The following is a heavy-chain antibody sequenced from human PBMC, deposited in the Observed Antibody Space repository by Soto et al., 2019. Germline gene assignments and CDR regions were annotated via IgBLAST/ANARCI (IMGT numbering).Heavy chain of an antibody. CDR1: GGSMRSDY. J-gene: IGHJ4*02. V-gene: IGHV4-59*01. CDR2: IHYSGNT. Sequence: XXTLSLPFTVSGGSMRSDYWRWIPQPPGKGLEWIAYIHYSGNTYYNPSLKSRITISMDTSKNQFYLGLSSVHAADTAVYYCARDYSSSSGHFDSWGQGTLVTVSS. D-gene: IGHD6-6*01. CDR3: ARDYSSSSGHFDS.